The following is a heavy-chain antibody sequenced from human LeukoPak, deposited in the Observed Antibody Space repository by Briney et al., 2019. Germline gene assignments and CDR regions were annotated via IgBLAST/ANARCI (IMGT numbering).Heavy chain of an antibody. CDR1: GYTFTSYG. CDR3: AREIDSSGYYSVGY. J-gene: IGHJ4*02. Sequence: GASVKVSCKTSGYTFTSYGISWVRQAPGQGLEWMGWISAYNGNTNYAQKLQGRVTMTTDTSTSTAYMELRSLRSDDTAVYYCAREIDSSGYYSVGYWGQGTLVTVSS. V-gene: IGHV1-18*01. CDR2: ISAYNGNT. D-gene: IGHD3-22*01.